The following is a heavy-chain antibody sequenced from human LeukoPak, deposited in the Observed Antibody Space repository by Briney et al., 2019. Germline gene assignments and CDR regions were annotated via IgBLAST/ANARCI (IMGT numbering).Heavy chain of an antibody. V-gene: IGHV3-43*02. CDR2: ISGDGGST. Sequence: TGGSLRLSCAASGFTFDDYAMHWVRRAPGKGLEWVSLISGDGGSTYYADSVRGRFTISRDNSKNSLYLQMNSLRTEDTALYYCAKDIRGIAAAGTGDYWGQGTLVTVSS. CDR3: AKDIRGIAAAGTGDY. J-gene: IGHJ4*02. CDR1: GFTFDDYA. D-gene: IGHD6-13*01.